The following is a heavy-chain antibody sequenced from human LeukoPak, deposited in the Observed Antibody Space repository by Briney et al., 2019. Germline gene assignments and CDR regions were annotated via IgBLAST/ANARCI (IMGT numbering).Heavy chain of an antibody. D-gene: IGHD2-2*01. CDR1: GGSISSYY. CDR2: IYYSGST. V-gene: IGHV4-59*08. J-gene: IGHJ6*03. Sequence: SETLSLTCTVSGGSISSYYWSWSQQPPGKGLEWIGYIYYSGSTNYNPSLKSQVTISVDTSKNQFSLKLSSVTAADTAVYYCARCNAEIVVVPAALSIYYYYMDVWGKGTTVTVSS. CDR3: ARCNAEIVVVPAALSIYYYYMDV.